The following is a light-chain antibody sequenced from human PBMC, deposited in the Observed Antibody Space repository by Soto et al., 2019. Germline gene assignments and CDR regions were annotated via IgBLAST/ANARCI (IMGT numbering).Light chain of an antibody. CDR2: RNN. V-gene: IGLV1-47*01. CDR3: AAWDDSLSAHVV. Sequence: QSVLTQPPSASGTPGQRVTISCSGSSSNIGSHYVYWYQQLPGTAPKLLIYRNNQRPSGVPDRFSGSKSGASASLAISGLRSEDEADYYCAAWDDSLSAHVVFGGGTKVTVL. J-gene: IGLJ2*01. CDR1: SSNIGSHY.